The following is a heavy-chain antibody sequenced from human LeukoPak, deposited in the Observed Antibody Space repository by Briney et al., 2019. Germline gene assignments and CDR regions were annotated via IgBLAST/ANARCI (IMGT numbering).Heavy chain of an antibody. V-gene: IGHV5-51*01. Sequence: GESLKIYCKGSGYTFTHYWICWVRQMPGKGLEWMGIIYRDDSSTKYCPYFQGQVITSAEKSISTALLQWSSLKAADAAMYYCARRAYSGYDSGAFDIWGQGTMVTVSS. CDR1: GYTFTHYW. CDR3: ARRAYSGYDSGAFDI. J-gene: IGHJ3*02. CDR2: IYRDDSST. D-gene: IGHD5-12*01.